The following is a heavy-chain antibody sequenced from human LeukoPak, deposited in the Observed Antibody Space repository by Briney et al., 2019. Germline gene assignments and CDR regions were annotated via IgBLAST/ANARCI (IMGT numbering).Heavy chain of an antibody. D-gene: IGHD5-18*01. CDR1: GFTFDDYA. J-gene: IGHJ4*02. V-gene: IGHV3-43*02. CDR2: MSGDGGST. Sequence: GGSLRLSCAASGFTFDDYAMHWVRQAPGKGLEWVSLMSGDGGSTYYADSVKGRFTISRDNSKNSLYLQMDSLRTEDTALYYCAKDILTAMVNDDYWGQGTLVTVSS. CDR3: AKDILTAMVNDDY.